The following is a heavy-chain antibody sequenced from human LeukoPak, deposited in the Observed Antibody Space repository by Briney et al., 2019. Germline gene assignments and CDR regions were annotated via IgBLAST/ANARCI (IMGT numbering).Heavy chain of an antibody. D-gene: IGHD6-25*01. V-gene: IGHV3-15*01. CDR3: ARGTGYGLDY. CDR2: IKSKTDGGTT. Sequence: PGGSLRLSCAASGFTFSNAWMSWVRQAPGKGLEWVGRIKSKTDGGTTDYAAPVKGRFTISRDNSKNTLYLQMNSLRAEDTAVYYCARGTGYGLDYWGQGTLVTVSS. J-gene: IGHJ4*02. CDR1: GFTFSNAW.